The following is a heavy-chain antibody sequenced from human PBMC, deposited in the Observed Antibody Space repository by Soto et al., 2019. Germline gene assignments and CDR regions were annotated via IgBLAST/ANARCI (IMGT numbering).Heavy chain of an antibody. CDR1: GASFSDSY. D-gene: IGHD1-1*01. CDR3: AREVPSRYFDL. V-gene: IGHV4-34*01. J-gene: IGHJ2*01. Sequence: QVRLQQWGAGLLKPSETLSLTCAVYGASFSDSYWNWIRQPPGKGLEWIGEINHSGSTIYNTSLESRVTISLDTSRKQFILKMRSATAADTAVYYCAREVPSRYFDLWGRGTPVTVFS. CDR2: INHSGST.